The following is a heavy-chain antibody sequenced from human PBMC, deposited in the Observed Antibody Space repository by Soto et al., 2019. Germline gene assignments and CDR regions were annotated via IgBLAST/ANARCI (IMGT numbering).Heavy chain of an antibody. V-gene: IGHV4-4*02. Sequence: PSETLSLTCGVCGGTVASSHWWSWVRQSPGRGLEWIGNVYHTGDTNFNPSLQSRVTLSVDKSNNQFSLRLTSVTAADTAVYFCAREIVTAGGNNYFDPWGPGTLVTVSS. D-gene: IGHD2-21*02. CDR1: GGTVASSHW. J-gene: IGHJ5*02. CDR2: VYHTGDT. CDR3: AREIVTAGGNNYFDP.